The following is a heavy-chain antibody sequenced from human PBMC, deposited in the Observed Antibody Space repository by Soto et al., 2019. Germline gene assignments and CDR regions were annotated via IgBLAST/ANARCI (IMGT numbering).Heavy chain of an antibody. Sequence: GESLKISCKGSGYSFTSYWISWVRQMPGKGLEWMGRIDPSDSYTNYSPSFQGHVTISADKSISTAYLQWSSLKASDTAMYYCARRVEGRQPYRWVPAFDIWGQGTMVTVSS. J-gene: IGHJ3*02. V-gene: IGHV5-10-1*01. CDR2: IDPSDSYT. D-gene: IGHD1-1*01. CDR3: ARRVEGRQPYRWVPAFDI. CDR1: GYSFTSYW.